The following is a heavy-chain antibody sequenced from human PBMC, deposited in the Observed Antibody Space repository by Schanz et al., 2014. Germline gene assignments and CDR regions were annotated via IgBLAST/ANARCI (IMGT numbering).Heavy chain of an antibody. J-gene: IGHJ3*02. V-gene: IGHV3-74*02. D-gene: IGHD4-17*01. CDR3: ARKMKLGVYGGKGHDSLDI. CDR1: GFIFGSSV. CDR2: INSVGSNT. Sequence: EVQLLESGGGLIQPGGSLRLSCAASGFIFGSSVMAWVRQAPGKGLVWVARINSVGSNTDYADSVTGRFTISRDNAKNTLYLQMNTLRAEDTAVYYCARKMKLGVYGGKGHDSLDIWGPGTMVTVSS.